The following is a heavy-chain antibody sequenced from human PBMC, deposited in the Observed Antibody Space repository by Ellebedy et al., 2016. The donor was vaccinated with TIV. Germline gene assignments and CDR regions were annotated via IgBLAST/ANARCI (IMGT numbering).Heavy chain of an antibody. CDR1: GFTFSDYY. V-gene: IGHV3-11*05. CDR3: GRAPTGSVDY. Sequence: GESLKISXAASGFTFSDYYMSWIRQAPGKGLEWVSYISSSSGYTNYADSVKGRFTISRDNAKNSLYLQFNSLRAEDTAVYYCGRAPTGSVDYWGQGTLVTVSS. D-gene: IGHD3-10*01. CDR2: ISSSSGYT. J-gene: IGHJ4*02.